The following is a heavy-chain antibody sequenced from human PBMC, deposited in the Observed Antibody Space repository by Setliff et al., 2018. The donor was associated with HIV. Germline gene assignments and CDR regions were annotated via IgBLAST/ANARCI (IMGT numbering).Heavy chain of an antibody. V-gene: IGHV3-21*01. CDR3: TRRYCTSTSCSSPYDY. CDR1: GFTFSSNW. CDR2: ISPDSTYI. J-gene: IGHJ4*02. D-gene: IGHD2-2*01. Sequence: PGGSLRLSCVASGFTFSSNWLSWVRQAPGKGLEWVSSISPDSTYIYYADSVKGRFTISRDNAKNSLYLQMNSLRAEDTAVYYCTRRYCTSTSCSSPYDYWGRGTLVTVSS.